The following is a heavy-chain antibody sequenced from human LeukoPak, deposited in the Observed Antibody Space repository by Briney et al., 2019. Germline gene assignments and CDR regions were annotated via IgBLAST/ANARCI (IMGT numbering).Heavy chain of an antibody. CDR1: GFTFSSYG. J-gene: IGHJ1*01. CDR3: ARAGYDFWSGSIEYFQH. D-gene: IGHD3-3*01. Sequence: PGRSLRLSCAASGFTFSSYGMHWVRQAPGKGLEWVAVISYDGSNKYYADSVKGRFTISRDNSKNTLYLQMNSLRAEDTAVYYCARAGYDFWSGSIEYFQHWGQGTLVTVSS. CDR2: ISYDGSNK. V-gene: IGHV3-30*03.